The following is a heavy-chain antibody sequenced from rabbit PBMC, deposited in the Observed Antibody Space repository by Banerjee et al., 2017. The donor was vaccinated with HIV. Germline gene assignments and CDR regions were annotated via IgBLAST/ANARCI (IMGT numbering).Heavy chain of an antibody. Sequence: QSLEESGGDLVKPGASLTLTCTASGFSFSGGYDMCWVRQAPGKGLEWIACIFAGSSDYTYYASWAKGRFTISKTSSTTVTLQMTSLTAADTATYFCTREGGLWGQGTLVTVS. V-gene: IGHV1S40*01. J-gene: IGHJ6*01. CDR3: TREGGL. CDR2: IFAGSSDYT. CDR1: GFSFSGGYD.